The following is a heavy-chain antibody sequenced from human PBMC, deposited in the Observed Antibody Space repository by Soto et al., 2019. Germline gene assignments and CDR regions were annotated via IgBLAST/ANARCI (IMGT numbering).Heavy chain of an antibody. V-gene: IGHV4-59*08. J-gene: IGHJ4*02. CDR2: IYHSGST. Sequence: PSETLSLTCTVSGGSISSYYWSWIRQPPGKGLEWIGEIYHSGSTNYNPSLKSRVTISVDKSKNQFSLKPNSMTAADTAVYYCARHNYGSGSTYFDYWGQGTLVTVSS. CDR1: GGSISSYY. CDR3: ARHNYGSGSTYFDY. D-gene: IGHD3-10*01.